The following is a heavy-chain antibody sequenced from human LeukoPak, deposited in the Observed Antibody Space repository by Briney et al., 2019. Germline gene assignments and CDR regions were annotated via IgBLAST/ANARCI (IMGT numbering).Heavy chain of an antibody. CDR2: IIPIFGTA. CDR1: GGTFSSYA. D-gene: IGHD3-3*01. J-gene: IGHJ6*03. CDR3: ATEKHHDFWSGSYYYYMDV. V-gene: IGHV1-69*05. Sequence: ASVKVSCKASGGTFSSYAISWVRQAPGQGLEWMGGIIPIFGTANYAQKFQGRVTITTDESTSTVYMELSSLRSEDTAVYYCATEKHHDFWSGSYYYYMDVWGKGTTVTVSS.